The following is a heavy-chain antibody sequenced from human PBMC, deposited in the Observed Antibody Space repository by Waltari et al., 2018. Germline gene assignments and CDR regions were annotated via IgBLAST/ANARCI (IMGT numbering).Heavy chain of an antibody. D-gene: IGHD5-12*01. Sequence: QVQLQESGPGLVKPSETLSLTCTVSGYSISSGYYWGWIRQPPGKGLEWIGSIYHSGSTYYNPSLKSRVTISVDTSKNQFSLKLSSVTAADTAVYYCARADGRDGYNSVLYYFDYWGQGTLVTVSS. CDR1: GYSISSGYY. CDR2: IYHSGST. V-gene: IGHV4-38-2*02. J-gene: IGHJ4*02. CDR3: ARADGRDGYNSVLYYFDY.